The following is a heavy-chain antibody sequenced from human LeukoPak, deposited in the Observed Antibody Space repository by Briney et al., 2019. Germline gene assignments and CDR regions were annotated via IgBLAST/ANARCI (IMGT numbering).Heavy chain of an antibody. V-gene: IGHV4-34*01. Sequence: SETLSLTCAVYGGSFSGYYWSWIRQPPGKGLEWIGEINHSGSTNYNPSLKSRVTISVDTSKNQFSLKLSSVTAADTAVYYCARAWWELLLRPSYFDYWGQGTLVTASS. CDR1: GGSFSGYY. D-gene: IGHD1-26*01. J-gene: IGHJ4*02. CDR3: ARAWWELLLRPSYFDY. CDR2: INHSGST.